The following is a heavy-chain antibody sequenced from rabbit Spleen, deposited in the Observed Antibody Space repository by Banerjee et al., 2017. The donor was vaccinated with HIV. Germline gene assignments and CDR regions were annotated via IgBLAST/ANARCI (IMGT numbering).Heavy chain of an antibody. D-gene: IGHD4-1*01. V-gene: IGHV1S40*01. CDR1: GVSFSGNSY. Sequence: QSLEESGGDLVKPGASLTLTCIASGVSFSGNSYMCWVRQAPGKGLEWIACIDTGSSGFTYFASWAKGRFTISSHNAQNTLYLQLNSLTAADTATYFCVREVAGKFNLWGPGTLVTVS. CDR2: IDTGSSGFT. CDR3: VREVAGKFNL. J-gene: IGHJ4*01.